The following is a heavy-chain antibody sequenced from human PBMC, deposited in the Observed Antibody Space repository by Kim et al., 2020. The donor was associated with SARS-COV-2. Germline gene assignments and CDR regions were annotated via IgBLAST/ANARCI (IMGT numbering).Heavy chain of an antibody. CDR2: ISSSGSTI. Sequence: GGSLRLSCAASGFTFSDYYMSWIRQAPGKGLEWVSYISSSGSTIYYADSVKGRFTISRDNAKNSLYLQMNSLRAEDTAVYYCARASRIAARPSLFDYWGQGTLVTVSS. J-gene: IGHJ4*02. CDR3: ARASRIAARPSLFDY. V-gene: IGHV3-11*01. D-gene: IGHD6-6*01. CDR1: GFTFSDYY.